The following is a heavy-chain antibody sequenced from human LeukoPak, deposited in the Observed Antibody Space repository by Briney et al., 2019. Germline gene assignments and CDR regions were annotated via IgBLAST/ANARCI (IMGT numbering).Heavy chain of an antibody. J-gene: IGHJ5*02. D-gene: IGHD2-2*01. CDR3: AKDNAPPFDP. CDR2: ISSNGGST. Sequence: GGSLRLSCAASGFTFSSYAMHWVRQAPGKGLEYVSAISSNGGSTYYANSVKGRFTISRDNSKNTLYLQMGSLRAEDMAVYYCAKDNAPPFDPWGQGTLVTVSS. CDR1: GFTFSSYA. V-gene: IGHV3-64*01.